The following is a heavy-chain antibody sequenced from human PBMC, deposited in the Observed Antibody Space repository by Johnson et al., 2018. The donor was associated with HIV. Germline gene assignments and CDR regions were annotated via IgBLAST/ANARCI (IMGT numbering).Heavy chain of an antibody. V-gene: IGHV3-30*02. CDR2: IRYDGNNK. CDR3: AKGDYYYDNGGGWGAFDV. J-gene: IGHJ3*01. D-gene: IGHD3-22*01. CDR1: GFNFSTYG. Sequence: QEQLVESGGGVVQPGGSLRLSCVASGFNFSTYGMHWVRQAPGKGLEWVAFIRYDGNNKYYGDSVKGRFTISRDNSKNALFMQMNSLRAEDTAVYYCAKGDYYYDNGGGWGAFDVWGQGTRVTVSS.